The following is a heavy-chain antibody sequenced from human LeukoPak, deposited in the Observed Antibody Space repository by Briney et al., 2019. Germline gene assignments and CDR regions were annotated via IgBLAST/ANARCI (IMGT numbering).Heavy chain of an antibody. CDR1: GGSISGYF. CDR2: IHYSGST. D-gene: IGHD3-10*01. V-gene: IGHV4-59*08. CDR3: ARYGITIVRGGKYYFDS. J-gene: IGHJ4*02. Sequence: PSETLSLTCTVSGGSISGYFRSWIRQPPGKRLEWIGYIHYSGSTNYNPSLNSRVTISVDTSKNQFSLRLSSVTAADTAVYYCARYGITIVRGGKYYFDSWGQGTLVTVSS.